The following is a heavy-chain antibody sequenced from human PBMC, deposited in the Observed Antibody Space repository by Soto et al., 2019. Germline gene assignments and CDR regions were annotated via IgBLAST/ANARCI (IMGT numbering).Heavy chain of an antibody. Sequence: QVQLVQSGGEVKKPGASVEVSCRTSGYMFTTYGMSWVLQAPGQGLEWMAWISAYNGNKKYAQKFQGRVTMPTDTSTSTVSMELRNLTSDDTGTYFCARTGGGMAARPLEYWGQGTLVTVSS. CDR3: ARTGGGMAARPLEY. J-gene: IGHJ4*02. D-gene: IGHD6-6*01. V-gene: IGHV1-18*04. CDR1: GYMFTTYG. CDR2: ISAYNGNK.